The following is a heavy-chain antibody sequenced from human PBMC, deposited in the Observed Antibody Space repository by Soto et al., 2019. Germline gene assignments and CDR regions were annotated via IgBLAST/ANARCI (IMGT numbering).Heavy chain of an antibody. CDR1: GGPINSTDYY. D-gene: IGHD1-1*01. J-gene: IGHJ5*02. Sequence: PSETLSLTCTVSGGPINSTDYYWNWIRQPPGKGLEWIGYIYYTGHTYYNPSLKSRVTISVDTSKNQFSLKLTSVTAADTAVYYCARQGTTGATNWFDPWGQGTLVTVSS. CDR3: ARQGTTGATNWFDP. CDR2: IYYTGHT. V-gene: IGHV4-30-4*01.